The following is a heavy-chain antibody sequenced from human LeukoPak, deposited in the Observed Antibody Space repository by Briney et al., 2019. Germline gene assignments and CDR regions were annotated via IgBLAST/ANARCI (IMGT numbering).Heavy chain of an antibody. J-gene: IGHJ4*02. D-gene: IGHD3-10*01. Sequence: GGSLRLSCAASGFTFSSYAMSWVRQAPGKGLEWVSTISVSGDSTYYADSVKGRFTISRDNSKNTLYLQMNSLRAEDTAVYYCAKALPYGSGTYSVYYLDYWGQGTLVTVSS. V-gene: IGHV3-23*01. CDR3: AKALPYGSGTYSVYYLDY. CDR1: GFTFSSYA. CDR2: ISVSGDST.